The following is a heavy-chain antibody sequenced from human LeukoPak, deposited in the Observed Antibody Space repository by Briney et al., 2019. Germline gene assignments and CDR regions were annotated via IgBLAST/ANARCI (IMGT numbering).Heavy chain of an antibody. Sequence: GGSLRLSCAASGFTFSSYSMNWVRQAPGKGLEWVSSISSSSSYIYYADSVKGRFTISRDNAKNSLYLQMNSLRAEDTAVYYCARVDFPEASEFDYWGQGTLVTVSS. CDR2: ISSSSSYI. J-gene: IGHJ4*02. CDR1: GFTFSSYS. D-gene: IGHD3-3*01. CDR3: ARVDFPEASEFDY. V-gene: IGHV3-21*01.